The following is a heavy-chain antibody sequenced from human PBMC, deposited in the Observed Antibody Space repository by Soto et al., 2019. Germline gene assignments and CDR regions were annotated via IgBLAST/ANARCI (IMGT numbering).Heavy chain of an antibody. CDR3: AKDPSGDYNWLDP. CDR2: ISYDGRNK. CDR1: GFTFSNYA. V-gene: IGHV3-30*18. D-gene: IGHD4-17*01. J-gene: IGHJ5*02. Sequence: QLVESGGGVVQPGTSLRLSCAASGFTFSNYAMHWVRQAPGKGLQWVAVISYDGRNKYYADSVKGRLTISRDNSKNTLYLQMYSLTLEDTAVYYCAKDPSGDYNWLDPWGQGTLVTVSS.